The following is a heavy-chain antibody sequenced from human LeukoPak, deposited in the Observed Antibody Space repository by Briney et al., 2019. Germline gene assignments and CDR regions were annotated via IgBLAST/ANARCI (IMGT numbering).Heavy chain of an antibody. CDR2: INWNGDNT. CDR1: GFTFDDYG. V-gene: IGHV3-20*04. D-gene: IGHD6-13*01. J-gene: IGHJ4*02. Sequence: PGGSLRLSCAASGFTFDDYGMSWVRQAPGKGLEWVSGINWNGDNTNYADSLKGRFTISRDNAKNSLYLQMNSLRAEDTAVYYCARDRAAAARQPVGYWGQGTLVTVSS. CDR3: ARDRAAAARQPVGY.